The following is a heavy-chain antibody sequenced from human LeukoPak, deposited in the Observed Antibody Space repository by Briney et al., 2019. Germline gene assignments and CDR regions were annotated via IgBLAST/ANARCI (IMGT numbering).Heavy chain of an antibody. CDR3: ARATRDHLLLFDY. CDR2: IWYDGSNK. CDR1: GFTFSSYG. Sequence: GGSLRLSCAASGFTFSSYGMHWVRQAPGKGLEWVAVIWYDGSNKYYAESVKGRFTISRDNSKSTLYLQMNSLRAEDTAVYYCARATRDHLLLFDYWGQGTLVTVSS. V-gene: IGHV3-33*01. J-gene: IGHJ4*02. D-gene: IGHD2/OR15-2a*01.